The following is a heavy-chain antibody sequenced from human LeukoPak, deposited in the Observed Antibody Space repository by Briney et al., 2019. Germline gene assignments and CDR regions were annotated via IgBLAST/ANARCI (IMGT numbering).Heavy chain of an antibody. CDR3: AKDYRMIAFGGVIGIDAFDI. Sequence: PGGSLRLSCAASGFTFRNYYMSWIRQAPGKGLEGVSGISGSGSSTFDADSVKGRFTISRDNSKNTLFLQMNSLRAEDTALYYCAKDYRMIAFGGVIGIDAFDIWGQGTMVTVSS. D-gene: IGHD3-16*02. V-gene: IGHV3-23*01. J-gene: IGHJ3*02. CDR1: GFTFRNYY. CDR2: ISGSGSST.